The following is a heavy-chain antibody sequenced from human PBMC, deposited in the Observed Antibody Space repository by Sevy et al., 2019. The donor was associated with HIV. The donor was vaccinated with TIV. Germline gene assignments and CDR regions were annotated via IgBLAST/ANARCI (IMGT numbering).Heavy chain of an antibody. CDR1: GFTFSSYG. V-gene: IGHV3-30*18. CDR2: ISYDGSNK. J-gene: IGHJ6*02. D-gene: IGHD5-18*01. Sequence: GGSLRLSCAASGFTFSSYGMHWVRQAPGKGLEWVAVISYDGSNKYYADSVKGRFTISRDNSKNTLYLQMNSLRAEDTAVYYCAKAIQLWPTGEVYYYYGMDVWGQGTTVTVSS. CDR3: AKAIQLWPTGEVYYYYGMDV.